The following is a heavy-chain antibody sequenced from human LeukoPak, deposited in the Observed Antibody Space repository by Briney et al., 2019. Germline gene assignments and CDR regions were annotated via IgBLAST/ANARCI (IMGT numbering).Heavy chain of an antibody. V-gene: IGHV3-30-3*01. CDR2: ISYDGSNK. J-gene: IGHJ3*02. D-gene: IGHD3-22*01. Sequence: PGGSLRLSCAASGFTFSSYAMPWVRQAPGKGLEWVAVISYDGSNKYYADSVKGRFTISRDNSKNTLYLQMNSLRAEDTAVYYCARARGYYDAPGAFDIWGQGTMVTVSS. CDR1: GFTFSSYA. CDR3: ARARGYYDAPGAFDI.